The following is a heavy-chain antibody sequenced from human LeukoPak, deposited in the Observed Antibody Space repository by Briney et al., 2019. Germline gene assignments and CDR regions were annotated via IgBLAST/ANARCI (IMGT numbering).Heavy chain of an antibody. D-gene: IGHD1-26*01. V-gene: IGHV3-30-3*01. J-gene: IGHJ4*02. CDR2: ISYDGSNK. Sequence: GGSLRLSCAASGFTFSSYAMHWVRQAPGKGLEWVAVISYDGSNKYYADSVKGRFTISRDNSKNSLYLQMNALRPDDTAVYYCVRGPDSESFIVWGQGTRVTVSS. CDR3: VRGPDSESFIV. CDR1: GFTFSSYA.